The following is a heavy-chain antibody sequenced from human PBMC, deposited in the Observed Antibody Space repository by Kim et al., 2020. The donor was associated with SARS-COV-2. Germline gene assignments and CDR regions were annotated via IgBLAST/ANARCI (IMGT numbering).Heavy chain of an antibody. J-gene: IGHJ4*02. CDR1: GGSISSSSYF. CDR3: ARLDNTDWHYFDY. D-gene: IGHD3-9*01. CDR2: TYYSGST. V-gene: IGHV4-39*01. Sequence: SETLSLTCTVSGGSISSSSYFWGWIRQPPGKGLEWIGSTYYSGSTYYNPSLKSRVSISVDTSKNQFSLKLSSVTAADTAVYYCARLDNTDWHYFDYWGQGPLVPVSS.